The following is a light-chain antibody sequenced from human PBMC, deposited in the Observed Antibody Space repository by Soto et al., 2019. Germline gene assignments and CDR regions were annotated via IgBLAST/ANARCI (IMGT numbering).Light chain of an antibody. V-gene: IGKV3D-15*01. J-gene: IGKJ4*01. Sequence: IVMTQSPATLSVSPGEGVTLSCRASETVCTNLAWYQQKPGQAPRLLIYGSSTRATGIPATFSGSGSGTEFTLTISSLQSEDSAIYYCQQYNNWGLAFGGGTKVEIK. CDR3: QQYNNWGLA. CDR2: GSS. CDR1: ETVCTN.